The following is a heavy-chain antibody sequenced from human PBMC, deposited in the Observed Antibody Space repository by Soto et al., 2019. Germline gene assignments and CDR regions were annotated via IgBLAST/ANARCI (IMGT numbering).Heavy chain of an antibody. J-gene: IGHJ4*02. CDR2: IYYSGST. Sequence: QVQLQESGPGLVKPSESLSLTCAVSGGSISSYYWSWLRQPPGKGLEWIGYIYYSGSTNYNPSLKSRVTISVDTSKNQFSLKLTSVTAADTAVYYCARSRYTSGWWTPPFDYWGQGTLVTVSS. D-gene: IGHD6-19*01. CDR3: ARSRYTSGWWTPPFDY. V-gene: IGHV4-59*01. CDR1: GGSISSYY.